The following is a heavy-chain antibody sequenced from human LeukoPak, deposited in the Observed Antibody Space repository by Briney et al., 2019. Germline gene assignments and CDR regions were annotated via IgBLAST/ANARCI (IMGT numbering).Heavy chain of an antibody. CDR1: GGSFSGYY. D-gene: IGHD3-9*01. J-gene: IGHJ4*02. V-gene: IGHV4-34*01. Sequence: SETLSLTCAVYGGSFSGYYWSWIRQPPGKGLEWIGEINHSGSTNYNPSLKSRVTISVDTSKNQFSLKLSSVTTADTAVYYCARQIGIRYFDWFLAGYFDYRGQGTLVTVSS. CDR3: ARQIGIRYFDWFLAGYFDY. CDR2: INHSGST.